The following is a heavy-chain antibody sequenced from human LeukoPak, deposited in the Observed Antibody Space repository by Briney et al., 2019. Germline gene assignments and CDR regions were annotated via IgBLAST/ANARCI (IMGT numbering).Heavy chain of an antibody. J-gene: IGHJ3*02. Sequence: SETLSLPCTVSGASISSSDDYWGWIRQPPGKGLEWIGSLYSGGLTYYNPSLKSRVTISVDTSKNQFSLKVTSVTAADTAVYSCASGGYSSGWYGSFDIWGQWTVVTVSS. V-gene: IGHV4-39*01. CDR1: GASISSSDDY. D-gene: IGHD6-19*01. CDR2: LYSGGLT. CDR3: ASGGYSSGWYGSFDI.